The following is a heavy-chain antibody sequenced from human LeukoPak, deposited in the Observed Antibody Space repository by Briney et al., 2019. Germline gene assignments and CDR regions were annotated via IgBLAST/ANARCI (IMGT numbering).Heavy chain of an antibody. J-gene: IGHJ4*02. D-gene: IGHD6-13*01. CDR1: GFTFSTYA. CDR3: ARDPLSSSSFDL. V-gene: IGHV3-48*01. Sequence: GGSLRLSCAASGFTFSTYAMSWVRQAPGKGLEWVSYISSRSATIYYADSVKGRFTISRDNAKNSLYLQMNSLRAEDTAVYYCARDPLSSSSFDLWGQGTLVTVSS. CDR2: ISSRSATI.